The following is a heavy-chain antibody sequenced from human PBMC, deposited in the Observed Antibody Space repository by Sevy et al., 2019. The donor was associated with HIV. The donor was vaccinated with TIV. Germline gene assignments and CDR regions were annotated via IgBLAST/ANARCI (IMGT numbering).Heavy chain of an antibody. J-gene: IGHJ4*02. CDR2: IYYSGST. CDR3: ARVRGVSSGVGGFDY. V-gene: IGHV4-61*01. D-gene: IGHD5-12*01. Sequence: SETLSLTCTVSGGSVSSGSYYWSWIRQPPGKGLEWIGYIYYSGSTNHNPSFKRRVTISVVTSKNQFSLKLNSVTAADTAVYYCARVRGVSSGVGGFDYWGQGTLVTVSS. CDR1: GGSVSSGSYY.